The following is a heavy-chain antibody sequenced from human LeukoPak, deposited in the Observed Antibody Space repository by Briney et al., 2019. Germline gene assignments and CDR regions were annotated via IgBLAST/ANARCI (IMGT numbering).Heavy chain of an antibody. CDR2: INSDGSST. V-gene: IGHV3-74*01. D-gene: IGHD2-8*01. J-gene: IGHJ3*02. CDR1: GFSFSRYS. Sequence: GGSLRLSCAASGFSFSRYSMNWVRQAPGKGLVWVSRINSDGSSTSYADSVKGRFTISRDNAKNTLYLQMNSLRAEDTAVYYCVSALSNLGAFDIWGQGTMVTVSS. CDR3: VSALSNLGAFDI.